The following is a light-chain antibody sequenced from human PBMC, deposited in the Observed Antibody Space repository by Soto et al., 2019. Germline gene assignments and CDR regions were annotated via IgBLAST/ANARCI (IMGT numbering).Light chain of an antibody. V-gene: IGKV1-5*03. CDR2: KAS. CDR1: QSVTTW. CDR3: QQYSTYPIS. Sequence: DIQITQSPSTLSASVGDRVTITCRASQSVTTWLSWYQQKPGKDTKLLIYKASNLESGLPSRFTGSGSGTEFTLTISSLQSDDFATYYCQQYSTYPISFGQGTRLVIK. J-gene: IGKJ5*01.